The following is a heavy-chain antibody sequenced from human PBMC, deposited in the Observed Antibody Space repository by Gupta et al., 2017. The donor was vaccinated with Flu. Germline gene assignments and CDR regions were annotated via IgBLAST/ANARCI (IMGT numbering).Heavy chain of an antibody. CDR3: ARGSDRYSYALGT. CDR2: INHSGST. Sequence: QVQLQQWGAGLLKPSETLSLTCAVYGGSFSGYYWSWIRQPPGKGLEWIGEINHSGSTNYNPSLKSRVTISVDTSKNQFSLKLSSVTAADTAVYYCARGSDRYSYALGTWGQGTLVTVSS. J-gene: IGHJ5*02. CDR1: GGSFSGYY. V-gene: IGHV4-34*01. D-gene: IGHD5-18*01.